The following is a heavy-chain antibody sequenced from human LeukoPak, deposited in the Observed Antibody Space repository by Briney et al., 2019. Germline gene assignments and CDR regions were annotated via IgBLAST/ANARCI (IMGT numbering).Heavy chain of an antibody. CDR3: ASRGGCSSTSCYNWFDP. D-gene: IGHD2-2*01. V-gene: IGHV4-39*07. Sequence: SETLSLTCTVSGGSISSSSYYWGWIRQPPGKGLEWIVRIYYSGSTYYNPSLKSRVTISVDTSKNQFSLKLSSVTAADTAVYYCASRGGCSSTSCYNWFDPWGQGTLVTVSS. J-gene: IGHJ5*02. CDR1: GGSISSSSYY. CDR2: IYYSGST.